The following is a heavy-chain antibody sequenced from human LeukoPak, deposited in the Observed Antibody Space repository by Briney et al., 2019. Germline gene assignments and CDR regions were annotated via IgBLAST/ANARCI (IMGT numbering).Heavy chain of an antibody. Sequence: KPSETVSLTCTVSGGSISSYYWSWIRQPPGKGLEWIGYIYYSGSTNYNPSLKSRVTISVDTSKNQFSLKLSSVTAADTAVYYCASSITMVRGLFDYWGQGTLVTVSS. CDR1: GGSISSYY. CDR3: ASSITMVRGLFDY. V-gene: IGHV4-59*01. J-gene: IGHJ4*02. D-gene: IGHD3-10*01. CDR2: IYYSGST.